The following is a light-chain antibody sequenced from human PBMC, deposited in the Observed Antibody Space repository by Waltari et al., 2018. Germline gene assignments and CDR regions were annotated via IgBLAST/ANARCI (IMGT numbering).Light chain of an antibody. J-gene: IGLJ2*01. Sequence: QSALAQPAYVSGSPGPSITISCTETSSAVGGFNYASWYQHHPAEAPKLILYEVSNRPSGVSNRFSGSTSGNTASLTISGLQAEDEADYYCTSYTSSNTPVFGGGTKLTVL. V-gene: IGLV2-14*01. CDR2: EVS. CDR3: TSYTSSNTPV. CDR1: SSAVGGFNY.